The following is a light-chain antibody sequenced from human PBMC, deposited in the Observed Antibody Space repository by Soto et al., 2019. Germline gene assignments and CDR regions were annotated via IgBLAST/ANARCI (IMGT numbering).Light chain of an antibody. CDR1: SSDVGGYKY. V-gene: IGLV2-14*01. Sequence: QSALTQPASVSGSPGQSITISCTGTSSDVGGYKYVSWYQQHPGKAPKLMIYEVSNRPSGVSNRFSGSKSGNTASPTISGLQAEDEADYYCSSYTSSSPCVFGTGTKLTVL. CDR2: EVS. CDR3: SSYTSSSPCV. J-gene: IGLJ1*01.